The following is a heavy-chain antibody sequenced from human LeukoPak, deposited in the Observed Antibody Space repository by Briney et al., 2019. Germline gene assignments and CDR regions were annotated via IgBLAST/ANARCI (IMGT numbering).Heavy chain of an antibody. J-gene: IGHJ6*03. V-gene: IGHV4-39*07. CDR1: GASISSGSNY. D-gene: IGHD3-10*01. Sequence: SETLSLTCSVSGASISSGSNYWGWIRQPPGKTLEWIGSIYSSGSIYYNPSLKSRVIIIIDTPKNHFSLTLSSVTAADTAVYYCVREGWATVRGVDYQYYYMDVWGKGTTVTISS. CDR3: VREGWATVRGVDYQYYYMDV. CDR2: IYSSGSI.